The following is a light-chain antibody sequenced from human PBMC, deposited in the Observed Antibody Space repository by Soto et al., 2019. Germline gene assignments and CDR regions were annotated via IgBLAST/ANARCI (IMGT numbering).Light chain of an antibody. J-gene: IGKJ1*01. CDR2: QAS. Sequence: DIQMPQAPSTMSASVGDRVTITCRASQTIDTALAWYQQKAGEAPKLLIYQASTLQSGVPSRFNGSGSGTDFILIVSSLQPADFTTYFFLQYSRHWTFGPGTKLEIK. V-gene: IGKV1-5*03. CDR1: QTIDTA. CDR3: LQYSRHWT.